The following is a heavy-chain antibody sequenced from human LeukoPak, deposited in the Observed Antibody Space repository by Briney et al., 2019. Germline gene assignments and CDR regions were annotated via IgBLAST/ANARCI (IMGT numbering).Heavy chain of an antibody. V-gene: IGHV3-33*06. CDR3: AKAKSYYSNYDY. J-gene: IGHJ4*02. CDR2: ILSDGSKE. CDR1: GFTFSSFG. D-gene: IGHD4-11*01. Sequence: QPGGSLRLSCSASGFTFSSFGMHWVRQAPGKGLEWVAVILSDGSKEFYTDSVKGRFTISRDNSKNTLYLQVNSLRAEDTAVYYCAKAKSYYSNYDYWGQGTLVTVSS.